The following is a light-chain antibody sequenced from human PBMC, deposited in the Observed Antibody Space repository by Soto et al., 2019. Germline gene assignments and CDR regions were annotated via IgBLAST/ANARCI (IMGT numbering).Light chain of an antibody. CDR2: EGT. CDR3: CSFAVGAALV. Sequence: QSALTRPASVSASPGQSITISCTGTSSNVGTYDLVSWYQHHPDKAPKLIIYEGTKRPSGISSRFSCSKSGNTASLTISGIQAEYAAHHYFCSFAVGAALVFGRGTKVTVL. V-gene: IGLV2-23*01. CDR1: SSNVGTYDL. J-gene: IGLJ2*01.